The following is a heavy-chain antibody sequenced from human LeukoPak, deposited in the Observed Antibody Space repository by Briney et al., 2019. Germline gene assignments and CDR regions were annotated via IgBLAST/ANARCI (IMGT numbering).Heavy chain of an antibody. CDR1: GYTFTGYY. Sequence: ASVKVSCKASGYTFTGYYIPLVRQAPGQGLEWMGWINPNSGGTNYAQKFQGRVTMTSDTSISTAYMELSRLRSDGTAVYYCARDKIAALGYDNWFDAWGQGTLVTVSS. CDR2: INPNSGGT. V-gene: IGHV1-2*02. D-gene: IGHD6-6*01. J-gene: IGHJ5*02. CDR3: ARDKIAALGYDNWFDA.